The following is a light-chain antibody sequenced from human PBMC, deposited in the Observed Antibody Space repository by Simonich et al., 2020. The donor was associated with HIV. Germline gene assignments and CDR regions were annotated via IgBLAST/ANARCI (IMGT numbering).Light chain of an antibody. J-gene: IGKJ5*01. V-gene: IGKV3-11*01. Sequence: EIVLTQSPGTLSLSPGKRATLSCRASQSFSSYLAWYQQKPGQAPRLLIFDASHRATGIPARFSGSGSGTDFTLTISSLEPEDFAVYYCQQRSNWPGTFGQGTRLEIK. CDR2: DAS. CDR1: QSFSSY. CDR3: QQRSNWPGT.